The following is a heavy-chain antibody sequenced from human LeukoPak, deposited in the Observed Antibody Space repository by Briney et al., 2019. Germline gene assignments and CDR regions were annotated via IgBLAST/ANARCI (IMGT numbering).Heavy chain of an antibody. D-gene: IGHD2-2*01. J-gene: IGHJ4*02. V-gene: IGHV1-69*13. CDR2: IIPIFGTA. CDR1: RYTLTELS. CDR3: AREGAIYCSSTSCSRSFDY. Sequence: SVKVSCKVSRYTLTELSMHWVRQAPGQGLEWMGGIIPIFGTANYAQKFQGRVTITADESTSTAYMELSSLRSEDTAVYYCAREGAIYCSSTSCSRSFDYWGQGTLVTVSS.